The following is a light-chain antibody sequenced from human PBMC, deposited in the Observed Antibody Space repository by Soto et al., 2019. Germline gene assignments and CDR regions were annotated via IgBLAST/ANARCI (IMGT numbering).Light chain of an antibody. V-gene: IGKV1-39*01. CDR2: AAS. Sequence: DIQMTQSPSSLSASVGDRVTITCRASQSISSYVNWYQQKPGKAPKLLIYAASSWQSGVPSRFSGSGSGTDFTLTISSLQPEDFATYYCQQSYSTPYTFGQGTKLDSK. CDR3: QQSYSTPYT. J-gene: IGKJ2*01. CDR1: QSISSY.